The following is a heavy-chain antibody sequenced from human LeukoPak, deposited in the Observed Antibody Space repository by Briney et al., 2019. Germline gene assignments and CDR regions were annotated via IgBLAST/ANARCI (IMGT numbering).Heavy chain of an antibody. CDR3: ARGSPMVRGVITPFDP. J-gene: IGHJ5*02. D-gene: IGHD3-10*01. CDR2: INPSGGST. Sequence: ASVKVSCKASGYTFTSYYMHWVRQAPGQGLEWMGIINPSGGSTSYAQKFQGRVTMTRDMSTSTVYMELSRLRSDDTAVYYCARGSPMVRGVITPFDPWGQGTLVTVSS. V-gene: IGHV1-46*01. CDR1: GYTFTSYY.